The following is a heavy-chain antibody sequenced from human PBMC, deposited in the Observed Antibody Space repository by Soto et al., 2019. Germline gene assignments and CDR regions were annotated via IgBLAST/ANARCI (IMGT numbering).Heavy chain of an antibody. D-gene: IGHD2-21*02. Sequence: GSLRLSCAASGFTFSSYGMHWVRQAPGKGLEWVAVIWYDGSNKYYADSVKGRFTISRDNSKNTLYLQMNSLRAEDTAVYYCARDLYGGNSPTYYYYGMDVWGKGTTVTVSS. CDR2: IWYDGSNK. CDR3: ARDLYGGNSPTYYYYGMDV. CDR1: GFTFSSYG. V-gene: IGHV3-33*01. J-gene: IGHJ6*04.